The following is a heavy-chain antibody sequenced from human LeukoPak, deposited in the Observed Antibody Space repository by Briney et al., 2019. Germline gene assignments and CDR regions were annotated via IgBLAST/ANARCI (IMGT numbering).Heavy chain of an antibody. CDR1: GFTFTTSW. D-gene: IGHD3-10*01. CDR3: VRERRVATYYYGSGSHYKGNYFDY. Sequence: PGGSLRLSCAASGFTFTTSWMHWFRQAPGKGLVWVSRIERDGTSTTYADSVKGRFTISRDNAKNSVYLQMNSLRAADTAVYYCVRERRVATYYYGSGSHYKGNYFDYWGQGILVTVSS. CDR2: IERDGTST. V-gene: IGHV3-74*01. J-gene: IGHJ4*02.